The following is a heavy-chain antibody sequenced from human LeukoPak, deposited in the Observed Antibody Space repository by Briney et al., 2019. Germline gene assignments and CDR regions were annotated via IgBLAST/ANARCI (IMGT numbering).Heavy chain of an antibody. D-gene: IGHD4-11*01. V-gene: IGHV3-33*06. CDR3: AKDAQRGFDYSKSLDY. CDR1: GFTFSHYG. J-gene: IGHJ4*02. Sequence: PGRSLRDSCAASGFTFSHYGMHWVRQAPGTGLEWVAVIWSDASDEYYAKSVKGGCTVSRDNFKNTIYLQMNSLRADDTAVYYCAKDAQRGFDYSKSLDYWGQGTVVNLCS. CDR2: IWSDASDE.